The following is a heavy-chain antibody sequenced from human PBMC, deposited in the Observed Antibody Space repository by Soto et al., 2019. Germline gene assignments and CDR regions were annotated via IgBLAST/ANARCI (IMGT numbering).Heavy chain of an antibody. CDR2: FIPVFQTA. J-gene: IGHJ4*02. CDR3: ARGGSGYTWFNEF. Sequence: QEQLVQSGAEVKKPGSSVKVSCKASGGLFSSYPISWVRQVPGQGLEWMGGFIPVFQTAYYTQGFQGRVSITADESTNTAYMELSSLRSEDTAIYYCARGGSGYTWFNEFWGQGTLVTVSS. CDR1: GGLFSSYP. D-gene: IGHD3-22*01. V-gene: IGHV1-69*01.